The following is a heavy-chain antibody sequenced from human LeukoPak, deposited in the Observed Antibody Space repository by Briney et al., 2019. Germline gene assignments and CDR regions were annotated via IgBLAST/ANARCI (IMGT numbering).Heavy chain of an antibody. V-gene: IGHV1-18*01. J-gene: IGHJ3*02. CDR1: GYTFTRNG. CDR3: ARDGVRWELSSAFDI. Sequence: GASVKVSCKAPGYTFTRNGISWVRQAPGQGLEWMAWISTYNGNTNYALNLQGRVTVTTDTSTSTAYMELRSLRYGDTAVYYCARDGVRWELSSAFDIWGQGTLVSVSS. CDR2: ISTYNGNT. D-gene: IGHD3-16*02.